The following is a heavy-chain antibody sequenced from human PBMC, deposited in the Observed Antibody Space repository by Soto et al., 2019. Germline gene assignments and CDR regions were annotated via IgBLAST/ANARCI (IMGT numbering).Heavy chain of an antibody. V-gene: IGHV5-51*01. CDR3: ARHSGSYYDY. D-gene: IGHD1-26*01. J-gene: IGHJ4*02. CDR2: IYPGDSDT. Sequence: GESLKISCKGSGYSFTSYWIAWVRQMPGKGLEWMGVIYPGDSDTRYSPSFQGQVTVSADKSISTAYLQWSRLKTSDTAMYYCARHSGSYYDYWGQGTLVTVSS. CDR1: GYSFTSYW.